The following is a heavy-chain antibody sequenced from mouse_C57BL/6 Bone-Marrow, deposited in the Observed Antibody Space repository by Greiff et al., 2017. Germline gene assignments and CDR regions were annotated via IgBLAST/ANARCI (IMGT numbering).Heavy chain of an antibody. CDR2: IYPRDGST. D-gene: IGHD1-1*01. CDR3: ASVKFGGSSEDWYFDV. CDR1: GYTFTSYD. J-gene: IGHJ1*03. Sequence: QVQLQQSGPELVKPGASVKLSCKASGYTFTSYDINWVKQRPGQGLEWIGWIYPRDGSTKYTEKFKGKATLTVDTSSSTAYMELHRLTSKDSAVSFCASVKFGGSSEDWYFDVWGTGNTVTVTS. V-gene: IGHV1-85*01.